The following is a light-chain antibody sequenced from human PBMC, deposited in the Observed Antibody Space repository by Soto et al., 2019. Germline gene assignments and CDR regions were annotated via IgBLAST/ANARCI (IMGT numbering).Light chain of an antibody. Sequence: QSVLTQPPSASGTPGQRVTISCSRSSSNIGSYYVYWYQQLPGTAPKLLIYRNNQRPSGVPDRFSGSKSGTSASLAISGLRSEDEADYYCAAWDDSLSGVVFGGGTKLTVL. CDR1: SSNIGSYY. V-gene: IGLV1-47*01. J-gene: IGLJ2*01. CDR3: AAWDDSLSGVV. CDR2: RNN.